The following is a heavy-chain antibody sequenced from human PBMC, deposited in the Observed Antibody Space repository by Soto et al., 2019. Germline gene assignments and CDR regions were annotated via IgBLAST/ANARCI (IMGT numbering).Heavy chain of an antibody. CDR1: GYTFTAYY. J-gene: IGHJ4*02. CDR2: INPNSGGT. V-gene: IGHV1-2*02. Sequence: QVQLVQSGAEVKKPGASVKVSCKASGYTFTAYYMHWVRQAPGQGLEWMGWINPNSGGTNYAQKFQGRFTMTRDTSITTAYMEVTRQTSDDTAVYYCARENFDVLTGLSAGFDSWGQGTLVTVSS. CDR3: ARENFDVLTGLSAGFDS. D-gene: IGHD3-9*01.